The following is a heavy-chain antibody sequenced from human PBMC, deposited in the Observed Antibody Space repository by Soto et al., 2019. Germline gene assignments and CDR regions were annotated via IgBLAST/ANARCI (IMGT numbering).Heavy chain of an antibody. CDR2: ITSSGSYI. CDR1: GPTFSPYG. D-gene: IGHD2-2*01. J-gene: IGHJ4*02. CDR3: ARDESAGSSTSN. Sequence: DGQLGESGGGLVKPGGSLRLSCVASGPTFSPYGMNWIRQTPGKGMEWVSSITSSGSYIHYAESVQGRFTVSRDNAKNSMYLQMNSLRVEDTAVYFCARDESAGSSTSNWGQGTLVTVSS. V-gene: IGHV3-21*01.